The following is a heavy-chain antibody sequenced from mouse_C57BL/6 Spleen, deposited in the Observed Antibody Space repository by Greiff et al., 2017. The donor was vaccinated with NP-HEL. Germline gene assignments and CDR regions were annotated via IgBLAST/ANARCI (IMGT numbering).Heavy chain of an antibody. CDR2: IDPNSGGT. CDR3: AEGGSSFYYAMDY. CDR1: GYTFTSYW. D-gene: IGHD1-1*01. Sequence: QVQLKQPGAELVKPGASVKLSCKASGYTFTSYWMHWVKQRPGRGLEWIGRIDPNSGGTKYNEKFKSKATLTVDKPSSTAYMQLSSLTSEDSAVYDCAEGGSSFYYAMDYWGQGTSVTVAS. J-gene: IGHJ4*01. V-gene: IGHV1-72*01.